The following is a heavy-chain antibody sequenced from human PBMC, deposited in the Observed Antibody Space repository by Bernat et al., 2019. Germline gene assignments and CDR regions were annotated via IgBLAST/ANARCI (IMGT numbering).Heavy chain of an antibody. Sequence: QVQLQESGPGLVKPSGTLSLTCAVSGGSISSSNWWSWVRQPPGKGLEWIGEIYHSGSTNYNPSLKSRVTISVDTSKNQFSLKLSSVTAADTAVYYCARHLRSSGWGERDWFDPWGQGTLVTVSS. V-gene: IGHV4-4*02. CDR3: ARHLRSSGWGERDWFDP. D-gene: IGHD6-19*01. CDR2: IYHSGST. J-gene: IGHJ5*02. CDR1: GGSISSSNW.